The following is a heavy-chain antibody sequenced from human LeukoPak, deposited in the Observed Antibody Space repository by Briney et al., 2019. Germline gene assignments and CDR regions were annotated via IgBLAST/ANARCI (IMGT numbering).Heavy chain of an antibody. CDR2: INPNSGGT. CDR1: GYTFTGYY. J-gene: IGHJ4*02. D-gene: IGHD3-10*01. V-gene: IGHV1-2*02. CDR3: ARAIYGSGSLQDY. Sequence: GASVMVSCKASGYTFTGYYMHWVRQAPGQGLEWMGWINPNSGGTNYAQKFQGRVTMTRDTSISTAYMELSRLRSDDTAVYYCARAIYGSGSLQDYWGQGTLVTVSS.